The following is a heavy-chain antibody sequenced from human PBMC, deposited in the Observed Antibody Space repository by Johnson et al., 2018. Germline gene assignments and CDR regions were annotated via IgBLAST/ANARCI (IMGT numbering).Heavy chain of an antibody. V-gene: IGHV3-23*04. CDR3: AQWRHGPDSGRDASFDV. D-gene: IGHD6-19*01. Sequence: VQLVQSGGGFVQPGGSLGLPCVVSGLTFSTYALSWVRQAPGTGLEWVSAILATSAYTTYADSVKGRFTISRDTSGNTLYMEMNSLRAVDTALYYCAQWRHGPDSGRDASFDVWGQGTVVTVSS. J-gene: IGHJ3*01. CDR2: ILATSAYT. CDR1: GLTFSTYA.